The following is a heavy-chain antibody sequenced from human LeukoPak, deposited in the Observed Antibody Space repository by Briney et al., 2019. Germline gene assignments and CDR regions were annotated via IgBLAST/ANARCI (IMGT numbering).Heavy chain of an antibody. CDR2: ISWNSGSI. CDR3: AKDHYDSSGYYPNWFDP. Sequence: GGSLRLSCAASGFTFDDYAMHWVRQAPGKGLEWVSGISWNSGSIGYADSVKGRFTISRDNAKNSLYLQMNSLRAEDTALYYCAKDHYDSSGYYPNWFDPWGQGTLVTVSS. V-gene: IGHV3-9*01. D-gene: IGHD3-22*01. J-gene: IGHJ5*02. CDR1: GFTFDDYA.